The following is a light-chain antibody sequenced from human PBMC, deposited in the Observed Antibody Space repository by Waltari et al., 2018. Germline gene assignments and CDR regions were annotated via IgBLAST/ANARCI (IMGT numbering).Light chain of an antibody. Sequence: QSVLTQPPSASETPGQRVIISCSGSSSNLGSNYLYWYQQLPGTAPKLLIDRNNQRPSGLPDRFSASKSGTSASLAISGLRSEDEAVYYCASWDDSHYVFGTGTQVTVL. J-gene: IGLJ1*01. CDR1: SSNLGSNY. CDR3: ASWDDSHYV. V-gene: IGLV1-47*01. CDR2: RNN.